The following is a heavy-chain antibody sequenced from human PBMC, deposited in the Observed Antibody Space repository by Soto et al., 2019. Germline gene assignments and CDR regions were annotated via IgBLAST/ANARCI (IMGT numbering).Heavy chain of an antibody. Sequence: QLQLQESGPGLVKPSETLSLTCTVSGGSISSSSYYWGWIRQPPGKGLEWIGSIYYSGSTYYNPSLKSRVTISVDTSKNQFSLKLSSVTAADTAVYYCARITIFGVEPTPLASYGMDVWGQGTTVTVSS. J-gene: IGHJ6*02. CDR1: GGSISSSSYY. D-gene: IGHD3-3*01. CDR2: IYYSGST. CDR3: ARITIFGVEPTPLASYGMDV. V-gene: IGHV4-39*01.